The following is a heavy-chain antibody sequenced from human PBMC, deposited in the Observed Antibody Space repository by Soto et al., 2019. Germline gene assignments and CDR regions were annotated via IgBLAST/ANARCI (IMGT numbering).Heavy chain of an antibody. V-gene: IGHV1-46*01. D-gene: IGHD6-25*01. CDR2: VDPRDGST. J-gene: IGHJ4*02. CDR3: ARVRSSGREFDY. Sequence: QVQLVQSGAEMKRPGASVILSCKASGYIFTTYSIHWVRQTAGQGLEWMAKVDPRDGSTGYAQKFRGRVAMAWDTSTVTVSMDVSSLTSDDTATYYCARVRSSGREFDYWGQGTQVTVSS. CDR1: GYIFTTYS.